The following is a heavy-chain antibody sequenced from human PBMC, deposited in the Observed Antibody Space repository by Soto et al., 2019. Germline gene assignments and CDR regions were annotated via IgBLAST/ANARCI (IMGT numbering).Heavy chain of an antibody. V-gene: IGHV1-2*04. Sequence: ASVKVSCKASGYTFTGYYMHWVRQAPGQGLEWMGWINPNSGGTNYAQKFQGWVTMTRDTSISTAYMELSRLRSDDTAVYYCARVPDPGYSGSYYFDYWGQGTLVTVSS. CDR1: GYTFTGYY. D-gene: IGHD1-26*01. CDR2: INPNSGGT. CDR3: ARVPDPGYSGSYYFDY. J-gene: IGHJ4*02.